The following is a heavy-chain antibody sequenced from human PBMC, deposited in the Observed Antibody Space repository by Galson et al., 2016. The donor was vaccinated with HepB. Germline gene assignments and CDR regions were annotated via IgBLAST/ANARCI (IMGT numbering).Heavy chain of an antibody. D-gene: IGHD5-18*01. CDR3: ARATGGIEGAMDQ. V-gene: IGHV4-59*01. J-gene: IGHJ4*02. Sequence: LSLTCSVSGGSISTYYWTWIRQPPGKGLEWIGCIYHSGTTNYNPSLESRVSISVDTSKNQFSLRVSSVTAADTAVYFCARATGGIEGAMDQWGQRTLVSVSS. CDR2: IYHSGTT. CDR1: GGSISTYY.